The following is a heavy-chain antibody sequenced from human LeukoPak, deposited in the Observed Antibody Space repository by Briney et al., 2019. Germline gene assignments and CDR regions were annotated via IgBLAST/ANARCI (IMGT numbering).Heavy chain of an antibody. J-gene: IGHJ4*02. Sequence: GGSLRLSCAASGFTVSSNYMNWVRQAPGKGLEWVSVIYSGGATFYADSVKGRFTISRDNSKNTLFLQMNSLRAKDTAVYYCAKDRAQQLVLDFWGQGTLVTVSS. CDR3: AKDRAQQLVLDF. D-gene: IGHD6-13*01. V-gene: IGHV3-53*01. CDR2: IYSGGAT. CDR1: GFTVSSNY.